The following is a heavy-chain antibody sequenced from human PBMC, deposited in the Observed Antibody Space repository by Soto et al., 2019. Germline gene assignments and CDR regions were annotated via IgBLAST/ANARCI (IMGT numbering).Heavy chain of an antibody. D-gene: IGHD6-6*01. V-gene: IGHV1-18*01. CDR3: ARDTGAVAARRYYYGMDV. CDR1: GYTFTSYG. CDR2: ISAYNGNT. Sequence: GXSVKVSCKASGYTFTSYGISGVRQAPGQGLEWMGWISAYNGNTNYAQKLQGRVTMTTDTSTSTAYMELRSLRSDDTAVYYCARDTGAVAARRYYYGMDVWGQGTTVTVSS. J-gene: IGHJ6*02.